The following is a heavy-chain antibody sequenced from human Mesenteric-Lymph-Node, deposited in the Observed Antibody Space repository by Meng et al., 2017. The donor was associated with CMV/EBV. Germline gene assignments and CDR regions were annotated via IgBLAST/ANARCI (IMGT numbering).Heavy chain of an antibody. D-gene: IGHD6-13*01. Sequence: GSLRLSCSVSGGSISRYYWSWIRQPPGKGLEWIGYIYYSGSTNYNPSLKSRVTISVDTSKNQFSLKLSSVTAADTAVYYCARSRYSSSHFDYWGQGTLVTVSS. J-gene: IGHJ4*02. V-gene: IGHV4-59*01. CDR1: GGSISRYY. CDR3: ARSRYSSSHFDY. CDR2: IYYSGST.